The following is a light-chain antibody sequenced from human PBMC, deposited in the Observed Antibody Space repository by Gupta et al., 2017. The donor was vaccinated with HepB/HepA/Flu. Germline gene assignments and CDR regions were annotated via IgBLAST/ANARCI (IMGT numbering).Light chain of an antibody. CDR3: QQYKRPLT. V-gene: IGKV3-15*01. CDR2: YAF. CDR1: ESIGIN. Sequence: ERVMTHSPATLSVSPRTRVTLSCRPSESIGINLAWYKQNPGQSLRLLVCYAFTTASRVPSRFSGSGSETDFTITISALQAEAFAFYYWQQYKRPLTFGGGTKVEIK. J-gene: IGKJ4*01.